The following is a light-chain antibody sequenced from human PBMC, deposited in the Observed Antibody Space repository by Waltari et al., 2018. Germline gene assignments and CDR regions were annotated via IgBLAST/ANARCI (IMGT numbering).Light chain of an antibody. V-gene: IGKV4-1*01. CDR2: WAS. CDR3: LQYFGTPRT. Sequence: DIVMTQSPDSLAVSLGERATINCTSSRNLFYRSNNNNYLAWYQQKPGQPPKLLFYWASTRESGVPDRFSGGGSGTDFTLTISSLQAEDVAVYYCLQYFGTPRTFGQGTKLEIK. J-gene: IGKJ2*01. CDR1: RNLFYRSNNNNY.